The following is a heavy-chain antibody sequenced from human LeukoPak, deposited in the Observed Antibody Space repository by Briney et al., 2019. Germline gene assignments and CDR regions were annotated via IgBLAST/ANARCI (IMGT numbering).Heavy chain of an antibody. D-gene: IGHD1-26*01. V-gene: IGHV3-30*18. Sequence: PGGPLRLSCAASGFTFDDYAMHWVRQAPGKGLEWVAVISYDGSNKYYADSVKGRFTISRDNSKNTLYLQMNSLRAEDTAVYYCAKLVVGATTPFDYWGQGTLVTVSS. CDR1: GFTFDDYA. CDR3: AKLVVGATTPFDY. J-gene: IGHJ4*02. CDR2: ISYDGSNK.